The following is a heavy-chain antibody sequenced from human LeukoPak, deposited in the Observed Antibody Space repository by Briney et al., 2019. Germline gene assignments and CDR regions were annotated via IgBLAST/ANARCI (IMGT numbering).Heavy chain of an antibody. D-gene: IGHD3-3*01. CDR1: GFTFSNAW. CDR3: TTGAYYDFLGGHYYYGMDV. CDR2: IKSKTDGGTT. Sequence: GGSLRLSCAASGFTFSNAWVNWVRQAPGKGLEWVGRIKSKTDGGTTDYAAPVKGRFTISRDDSKNTLYLQMNSLKTEDTAVYYCTTGAYYDFLGGHYYYGMDVWGQGTTVTVSS. V-gene: IGHV3-15*07. J-gene: IGHJ6*02.